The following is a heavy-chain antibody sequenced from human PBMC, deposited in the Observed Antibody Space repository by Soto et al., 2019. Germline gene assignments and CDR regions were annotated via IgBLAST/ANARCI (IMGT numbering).Heavy chain of an antibody. J-gene: IGHJ5*02. CDR1: GFTFSSYS. D-gene: IGHD3-10*01. Sequence: LRLSCAASGFTFSSYSMNWVRQAPGKGLEWVSFISSGSKTIHYADSVKGRFTISRDNAKNSLYLQMTSLRDDDTAVYYCARDRGFRGVLWFDPWGRGTLVTVSS. CDR2: ISSGSKTI. CDR3: ARDRGFRGVLWFDP. V-gene: IGHV3-48*02.